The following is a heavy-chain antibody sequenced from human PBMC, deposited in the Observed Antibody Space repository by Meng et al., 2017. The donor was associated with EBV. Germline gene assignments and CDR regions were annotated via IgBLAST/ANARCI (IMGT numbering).Heavy chain of an antibody. CDR3: AHIIAARPFDY. J-gene: IGHJ4*02. Sequence: QITVKESGPTLVKPTQTRTLTCTFSGFPLSTRGVGVGWIRQPPGKALEWLALIYWDDDKRYSPSLKSRLTITKDTSKNQVVLTMTNMDPVDAATYYCAHIIAARPFDYWGQGTLVTVSS. D-gene: IGHD6-6*01. CDR2: IYWDDDK. V-gene: IGHV2-5*02. CDR1: GFPLSTRGVG.